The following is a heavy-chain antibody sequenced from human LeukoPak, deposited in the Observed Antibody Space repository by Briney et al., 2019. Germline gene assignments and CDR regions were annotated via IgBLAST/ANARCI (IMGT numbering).Heavy chain of an antibody. CDR2: ISYDGSNK. Sequence: GGSLRLSCAASGLTFSSYAMHWVRQAPGKGLEWVAVISYDGSNKYYADSVKGRFAISRDNSKNTLYLQMNSLRAEDTAVYYCARGLGDYGDYVVDYWGQGTLVTVSS. CDR3: ARGLGDYGDYVVDY. J-gene: IGHJ4*02. CDR1: GLTFSSYA. V-gene: IGHV3-30*09. D-gene: IGHD4-17*01.